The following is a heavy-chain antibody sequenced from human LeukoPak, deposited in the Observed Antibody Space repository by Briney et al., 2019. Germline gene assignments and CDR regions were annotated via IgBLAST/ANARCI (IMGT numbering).Heavy chain of an antibody. CDR2: IWYDGSNK. J-gene: IGHJ4*02. CDR1: GFTFSSYG. Sequence: GGSLRLSCAASGFTFSSYGMHWVRQAPGKGLEWVAVIWYDGSNKYYADSVKGRFTISRDNSKNTLYLQMNSLRAGDTAVYYCAKDDSGYDSGITDYWGQGTLVTVSS. D-gene: IGHD5-12*01. CDR3: AKDDSGYDSGITDY. V-gene: IGHV3-33*06.